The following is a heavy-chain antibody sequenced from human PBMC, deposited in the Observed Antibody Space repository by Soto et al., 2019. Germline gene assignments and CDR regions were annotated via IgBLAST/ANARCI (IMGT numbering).Heavy chain of an antibody. CDR2: INTGGGST. J-gene: IGHJ4*02. CDR3: AKLGTNYDFDY. V-gene: IGHV3-23*01. Sequence: EVPLLESGGGLVQPGGSLRLSCAASGFTFSSYAMTWVRQAPGKGLEWVSAINTGGGSTYYADSVKGRFTISRDNSKNTLYLQMNSLRAEDTAVYYCAKLGTNYDFDYWGQGTLVTVSS. CDR1: GFTFSSYA. D-gene: IGHD1-7*01.